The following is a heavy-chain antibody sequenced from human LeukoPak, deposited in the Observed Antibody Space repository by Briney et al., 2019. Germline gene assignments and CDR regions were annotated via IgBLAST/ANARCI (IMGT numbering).Heavy chain of an antibody. CDR2: INPNSGGT. Sequence: SVKVSCKASGYTFTGYYMHWVRQAPGQGLEWMGWINPNSGGTNYAQKFQGRVTMTRDTSISTAYMELSRLRSDDTAVYYCAQYSGYCSSTSCYENFFDYWGQGTLVTVSS. CDR1: GYTFTGYY. D-gene: IGHD2-2*01. V-gene: IGHV1-2*02. CDR3: AQYSGYCSSTSCYENFFDY. J-gene: IGHJ4*02.